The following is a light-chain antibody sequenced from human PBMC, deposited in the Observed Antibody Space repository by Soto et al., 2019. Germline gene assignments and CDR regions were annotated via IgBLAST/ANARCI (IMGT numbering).Light chain of an antibody. V-gene: IGKV3-20*01. CDR3: HQYGTSPQT. CDR1: QSASSSY. Sequence: EVVLTQSPGTVSLSPGDRATLVCRASQSASSSYLAWHQHKRGQAPRLLMYGASSRATGVPDRFSGWGSGTDFTLTISRLEPEDFAVYYCHQYGTSPQTFGQGTKVDIK. CDR2: GAS. J-gene: IGKJ1*01.